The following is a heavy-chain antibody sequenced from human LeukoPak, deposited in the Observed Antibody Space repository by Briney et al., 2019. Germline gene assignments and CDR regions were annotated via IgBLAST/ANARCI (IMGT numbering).Heavy chain of an antibody. D-gene: IGHD6-6*01. V-gene: IGHV3-53*01. CDR1: GFTASSSY. CDR3: ARVAFRSSSYISGIDY. CDR2: IYSGGST. Sequence: GGSLRLSCSASGFTASSSYMSWVRQAPGKELEWVSVIYSGGSTYYADSVKGRFTISRDNSKNTLYLQMNSLRIEDTAVYYCARVAFRSSSYISGIDYWGQGTLVTVSS. J-gene: IGHJ4*02.